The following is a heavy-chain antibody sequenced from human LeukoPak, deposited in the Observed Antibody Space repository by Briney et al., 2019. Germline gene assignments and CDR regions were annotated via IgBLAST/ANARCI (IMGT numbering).Heavy chain of an antibody. Sequence: PSETLSLTCTVSGGSISGSSYYWVWIRQSSGKGLEWIGNFHSSGSTYYNPSLRSRVTISVDTSKNQFFLNLTSLTAADTAVYYCVRQFDSCGQGTLVTVSS. CDR2: FHSSGST. V-gene: IGHV4-39*01. CDR3: VRQFDS. CDR1: GGSISGSSYY. J-gene: IGHJ4*02.